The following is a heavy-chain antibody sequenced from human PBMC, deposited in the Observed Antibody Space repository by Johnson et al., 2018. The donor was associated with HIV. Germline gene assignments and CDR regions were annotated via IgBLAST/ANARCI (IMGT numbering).Heavy chain of an antibody. V-gene: IGHV3-30*14. CDR3: ARVVAFEVLDLFYYDTTGSNDAFDI. Sequence: QVQLVESGGGVVQRGRSLRLSCAASGFTFSSYAMHWVRQAPGKGLARVAVISYDGSNKYYADSVNGRFTISRANSKNTLYLQMTSLRAEDTALYYCARVVAFEVLDLFYYDTTGSNDAFDIWGQGTMVTVSP. CDR2: ISYDGSNK. D-gene: IGHD3-22*01. CDR1: GFTFSSYA. J-gene: IGHJ3*02.